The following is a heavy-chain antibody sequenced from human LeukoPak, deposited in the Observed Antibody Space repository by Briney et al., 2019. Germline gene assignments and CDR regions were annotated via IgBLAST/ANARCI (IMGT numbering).Heavy chain of an antibody. V-gene: IGHV4-34*01. Sequence: SETLSLTCAVYGGSFSGYYWSWIRQPPGKGLEWIGEIDHSGSTNYNPSLKSRVTISVDTSKNQFSLKLSSVTAADTAVYYCARGYCSGGNCYYFDYWGQGTLVTVSS. CDR2: IDHSGST. J-gene: IGHJ4*02. CDR1: GGSFSGYY. CDR3: ARGYCSGGNCYYFDY. D-gene: IGHD2-15*01.